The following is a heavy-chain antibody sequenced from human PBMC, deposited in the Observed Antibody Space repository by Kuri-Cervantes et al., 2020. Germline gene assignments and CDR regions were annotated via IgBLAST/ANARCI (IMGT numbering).Heavy chain of an antibody. D-gene: IGHD3-10*01. J-gene: IGHJ6*02. CDR3: ARTTLWFGGSYYTYGMDV. V-gene: IGHV4-4*07. Sequence: SETLSLTCTVSGGSLSSYYWNWIRQPAGKGLEWIGRIYSSGTTNYNPSLKSRVTMSADSSKNQFSLRLSSVTAADTAVYYCARTTLWFGGSYYTYGMDVWGQGTTVTVSS. CDR1: GGSLSSYY. CDR2: IYSSGTT.